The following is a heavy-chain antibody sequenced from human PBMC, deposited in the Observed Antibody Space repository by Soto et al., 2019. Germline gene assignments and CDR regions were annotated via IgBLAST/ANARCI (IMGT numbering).Heavy chain of an antibody. J-gene: IGHJ4*02. CDR1: GFTFSSYG. CDR3: AKDGPLGYYDY. V-gene: IGHV3-30*18. Sequence: GGSLRLSCAASGFTFSSYGMHWVRQAPGKGLEWVAVISYDGSNKYYADSVKGRFTISRDNSKNTLYLQMNSLRAEDTAVYYCAKDGPLGYYDYWGQGTLVTVSS. CDR2: ISYDGSNK.